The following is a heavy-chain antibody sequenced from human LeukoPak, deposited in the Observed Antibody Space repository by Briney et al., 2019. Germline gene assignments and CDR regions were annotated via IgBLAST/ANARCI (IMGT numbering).Heavy chain of an antibody. CDR1: GGSISSGGYY. CDR3: ARVHSSSSSNRDY. V-gene: IGHV4-30-2*01. D-gene: IGHD6-6*01. Sequence: SETLSLTCTVSGGSISSGGYYWSWIRQPPGKGLEWIGYIYHSGSTYYNPSLKSRVTISVDRSKNQFSLKLSSVTAADTAVYYCARVHSSSSSNRDYWGQGTLVTVSS. J-gene: IGHJ4*02. CDR2: IYHSGST.